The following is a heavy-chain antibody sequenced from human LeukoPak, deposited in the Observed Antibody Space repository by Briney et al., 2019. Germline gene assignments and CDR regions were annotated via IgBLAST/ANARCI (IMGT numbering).Heavy chain of an antibody. J-gene: IGHJ6*03. V-gene: IGHV4-34*01. Sequence: KSSETLSLTCAVYGGSFSGYYWSWIRQPPGKGLEWIGEINHSGSTNYNPSLKSRVTISVDTSKNQFSLKLSSVTAADTAVYYCARVNYYGSGTITYYYYYYMDVWGKGTTVTISS. CDR2: INHSGST. CDR3: ARVNYYGSGTITYYYYYYMDV. D-gene: IGHD3-10*01. CDR1: GGSFSGYY.